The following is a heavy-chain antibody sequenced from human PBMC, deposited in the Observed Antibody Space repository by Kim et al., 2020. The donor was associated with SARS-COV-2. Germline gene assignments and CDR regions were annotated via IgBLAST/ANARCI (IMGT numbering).Heavy chain of an antibody. CDR2: IYSGGST. D-gene: IGHD3-22*01. Sequence: GGSLRLSCAASGFTVSGIYMSCVRQAPGKGLEWVSVIYSGGSTYYADSVKGRFTASRKNSKNNLYLQMNSLRADDTAVYYCAGEASGYYGGSGYFPVAFDIWGQGTMATVSS. CDR3: AGEASGYYGGSGYFPVAFDI. V-gene: IGHV3-53*01. J-gene: IGHJ3*02. CDR1: GFTVSGIY.